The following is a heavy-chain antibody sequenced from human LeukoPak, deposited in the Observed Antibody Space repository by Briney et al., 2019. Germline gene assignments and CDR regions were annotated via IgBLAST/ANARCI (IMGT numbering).Heavy chain of an antibody. CDR1: GGSVSGSY. J-gene: IGHJ4*02. CDR2: ISHSGST. CDR3: ARGHGSPDY. Sequence: SETLSLTCAVSGGSVSGSYWSWIRQPPGKGLDYIGYISHSGSTEYNPSLNSRATISVDTSKSHFSLELTSVTAADTAVYYCARGHGSPDYWGQGTLVTVSS. D-gene: IGHD2-15*01. V-gene: IGHV4-59*02.